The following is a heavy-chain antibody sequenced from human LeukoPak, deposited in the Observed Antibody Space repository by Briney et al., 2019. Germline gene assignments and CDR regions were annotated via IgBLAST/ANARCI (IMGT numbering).Heavy chain of an antibody. J-gene: IGHJ4*02. V-gene: IGHV3-11*01. CDR1: GFTFSDYY. Sequence: GGSLRLSCAASGFTFSDYYMSWVRQAPGNGLEWVSYISSSGSTIYYADSVKGRFTISRDNAKNSRYLQTNSLRAEDTAVYYCASQIRAVAGQLYFDYWGQGTLVTVSS. CDR2: ISSSGSTI. CDR3: ASQIRAVAGQLYFDY. D-gene: IGHD6-19*01.